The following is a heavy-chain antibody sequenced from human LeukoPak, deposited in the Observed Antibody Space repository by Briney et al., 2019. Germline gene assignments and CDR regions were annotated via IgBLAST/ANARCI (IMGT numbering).Heavy chain of an antibody. J-gene: IGHJ4*02. Sequence: GGSLRPSCAASGFTFSSYSMNWVRQAPGKGLEWVSSISSSSSYIYYADSVKGRFTISRDNAKNSLYLQMNSLRAEDTAVYYCARDGAARDSYVVWGQGTLVTVSS. CDR3: ARDGAARDSYVV. CDR2: ISSSSSYI. V-gene: IGHV3-21*01. CDR1: GFTFSSYS. D-gene: IGHD2-15*01.